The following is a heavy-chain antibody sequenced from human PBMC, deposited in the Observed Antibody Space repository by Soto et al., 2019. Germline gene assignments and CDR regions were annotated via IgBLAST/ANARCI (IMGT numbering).Heavy chain of an antibody. D-gene: IGHD5-12*01. V-gene: IGHV5-51*01. Sequence: ESLNLSCGASGESCPCFWSGWVRQLPGKGLEWMGIIFPGDSDTRYSPSFQGQVTISADKSISTAYLQWSSLKASDTAMYYCARRGAGYNYDYWGQGILV. CDR3: ARRGAGYNYDY. CDR1: GESCPCFW. CDR2: IFPGDSDT. J-gene: IGHJ4*02.